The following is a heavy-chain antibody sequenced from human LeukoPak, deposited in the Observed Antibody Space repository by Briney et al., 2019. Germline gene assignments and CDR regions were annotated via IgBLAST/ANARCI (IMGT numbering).Heavy chain of an antibody. CDR2: IYYSGST. CDR3: AGLRYYYGSGSYYRYYHGMDV. D-gene: IGHD3-10*01. V-gene: IGHV4-59*08. J-gene: IGHJ6*02. Sequence: SETLSLTCTVSGGSISSYYWSWIRQPPGKGLEWIGYIYYSGSTNYNPSLKSRVTISVDTSKNQFSLKLSSVTAADTAVYYCAGLRYYYGSGSYYRYYHGMDVWGQGTTVTVSS. CDR1: GGSISSYY.